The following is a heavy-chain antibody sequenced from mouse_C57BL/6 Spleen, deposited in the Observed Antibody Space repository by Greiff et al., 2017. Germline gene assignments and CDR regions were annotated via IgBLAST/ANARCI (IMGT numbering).Heavy chain of an antibody. D-gene: IGHD1-1*01. V-gene: IGHV1-80*01. CDR2: IHPGDGDT. CDR3: ARDYYGSSLAY. Sequence: VQLQQSGAELVKPGASVKISCKASGYAFSSYWMNWVKQRPGQGLEWIGQIHPGDGDTTYNGKFKGKATLTADKSSSTAYMQLSSLTSEDSAVYFCARDYYGSSLAYWGQGTLVTVSA. CDR1: GYAFSSYW. J-gene: IGHJ3*01.